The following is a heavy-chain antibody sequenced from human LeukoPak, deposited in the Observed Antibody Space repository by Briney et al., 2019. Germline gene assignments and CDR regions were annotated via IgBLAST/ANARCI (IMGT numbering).Heavy chain of an antibody. D-gene: IGHD4-11*01. CDR2: ISGSGGST. Sequence: GGSLRLSCAASGFTFSSYAMGWVRQAPGKGLEWVSGISGSGGSTYYADSVKGRFTISRDNSKNTLYLQMNSLRAEDTAVYYCAKGLQGYSSSWFDPWGQGTLVTVSS. V-gene: IGHV3-23*01. CDR3: AKGLQGYSSSWFDP. J-gene: IGHJ5*02. CDR1: GFTFSSYA.